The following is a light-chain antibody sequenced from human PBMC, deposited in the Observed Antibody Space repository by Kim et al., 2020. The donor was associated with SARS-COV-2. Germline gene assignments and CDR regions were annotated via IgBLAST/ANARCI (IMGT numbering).Light chain of an antibody. V-gene: IGLV3-19*01. CDR3: NSRDSSGNHWV. CDR2: GKN. CDR1: SLRSYY. Sequence: LGQTVRITSQGDSLRSYYASWYRQKPGQAPVLVIYGKNNRPSGIPDRFSGSSSGNTASLTITGAQAEDEADYYCNSRDSSGNHWVFGGGTQLTVL. J-gene: IGLJ3*02.